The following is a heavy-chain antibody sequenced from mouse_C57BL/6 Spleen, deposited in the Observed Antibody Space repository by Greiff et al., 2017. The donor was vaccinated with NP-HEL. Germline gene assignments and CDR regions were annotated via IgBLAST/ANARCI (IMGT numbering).Heavy chain of an antibody. CDR3: ARGYYYGSSYAHWYFDV. J-gene: IGHJ1*03. V-gene: IGHV1-52*01. CDR2: IDPSDSET. D-gene: IGHD1-1*01. CDR1: GYTFTSYW. Sequence: QVQLQQPGAELVRPGSSVKLSCKASGYTFTSYWMHWVKQRPIQGLEWIGNIDPSDSETHYNQKFKDKATLTVDKSSSTAYMQLSSLTSEDSAVYYCARGYYYGSSYAHWYFDVWGTGTTVTVSS.